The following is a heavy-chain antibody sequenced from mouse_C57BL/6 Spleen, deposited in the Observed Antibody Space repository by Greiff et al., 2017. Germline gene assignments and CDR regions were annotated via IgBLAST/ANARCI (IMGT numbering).Heavy chain of an antibody. CDR1: EYEFPSHD. CDR3: ARPLYYYGSPYYFDY. CDR2: INSDGGST. V-gene: IGHV5-2*01. Sequence: EVKLVESGGGLVQPGESLKLSCESNEYEFPSHDMSWVRKTPEKRLELVAAINSDGGSTYYPDTMERRFIISRDNTKKTLYLQMSSLRSEDTALYYCARPLYYYGSPYYFDYWGQGTTLTVSS. J-gene: IGHJ2*01. D-gene: IGHD1-1*01.